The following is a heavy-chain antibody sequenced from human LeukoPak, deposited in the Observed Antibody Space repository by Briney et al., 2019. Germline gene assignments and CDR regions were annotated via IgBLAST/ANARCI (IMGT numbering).Heavy chain of an antibody. CDR2: IYYTGRT. D-gene: IGHD3-10*01. CDR1: GGSVSSGSYY. Sequence: PSETLSLTCTVSGGSVSSGSYYWSWIRQPPGKGLEWIVYIYYTGRTNYNPSLKSRVTISVDTSKNQFSLKLSSVTAADTAVYYCATHYYGSGSSLYFDYWGQGTLVTVSS. J-gene: IGHJ4*02. V-gene: IGHV4-61*01. CDR3: ATHYYGSGSSLYFDY.